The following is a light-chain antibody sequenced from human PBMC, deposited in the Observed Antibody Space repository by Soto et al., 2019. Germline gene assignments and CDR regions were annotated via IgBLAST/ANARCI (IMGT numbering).Light chain of an antibody. J-gene: IGKJ5*01. CDR2: SAS. CDR3: QQRSNWPIA. CDR1: QSISSNY. V-gene: IGKV3D-20*02. Sequence: EIVLTQSPGTLSLSPGERATLSYWASQSISSNYLAWYQQKPGQAPRLLIYSASRGATGFPARFSGSGSGTDFTLTISSLQSEDFAVYYCQQRSNWPIAFGQGTRLEIK.